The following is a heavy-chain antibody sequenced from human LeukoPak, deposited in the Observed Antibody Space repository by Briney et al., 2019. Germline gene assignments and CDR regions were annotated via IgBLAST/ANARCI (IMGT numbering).Heavy chain of an antibody. CDR3: ARIVVVPAATPYYYYYGMDV. CDR2: INHSGST. CDR1: GGSFSGYY. Sequence: PSETLSLTCAVYGGSFSGYYWSWIRQPPGKGLEWIGEINHSGSTNYNPSLKSRVTISVDTSKNQFSLKLSSVTAADTAVYYCARIVVVPAATPYYYYYGMDVWGQGTTVTVSS. J-gene: IGHJ6*02. D-gene: IGHD2-2*01. V-gene: IGHV4-34*01.